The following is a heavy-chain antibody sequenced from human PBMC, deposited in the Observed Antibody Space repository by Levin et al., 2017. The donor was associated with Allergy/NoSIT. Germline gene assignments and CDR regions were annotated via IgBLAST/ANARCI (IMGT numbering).Heavy chain of an antibody. CDR2: IYYSGST. D-gene: IGHD4-23*01. CDR3: ARTLGGNLPQPWFDP. Sequence: SQTLSLTCTVSGGSISSTNYYWGWIRQPPGKGLEWIGSIYYSGSTYYNPSLKSRVTISVDTSKNQFSLKLSSVTAADTAVYYCARTLGGNLPQPWFDPWGQGTLVTVSS. J-gene: IGHJ5*02. CDR1: GGSISSTNYY. V-gene: IGHV4-39*07.